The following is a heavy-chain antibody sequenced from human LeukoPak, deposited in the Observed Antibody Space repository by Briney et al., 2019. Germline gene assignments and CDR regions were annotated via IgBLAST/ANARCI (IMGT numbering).Heavy chain of an antibody. J-gene: IGHJ5*02. Sequence: GGSLRLSCAVSGFTFSSYTMNWVRQAPGKGLEWVSSITGSSTYIYYADSVKGRFTISRDNAKNLLYLQMNNLGAEDTAVYYCARDLTVTSTCWFDLWGQGTLVTVSS. D-gene: IGHD4-11*01. CDR3: ARDLTVTSTCWFDL. CDR2: ITGSSTYI. V-gene: IGHV3-21*01. CDR1: GFTFSSYT.